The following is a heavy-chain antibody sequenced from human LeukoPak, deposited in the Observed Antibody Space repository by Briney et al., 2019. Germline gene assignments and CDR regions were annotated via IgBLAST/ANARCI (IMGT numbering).Heavy chain of an antibody. CDR3: ARDTRLTLVMVPAEDFDH. Sequence: PGGSLRLSCAASGFTFSSYAMSWVRQAPGKGLEWVSSVGATNSKTYYADSVKGRFAISRDNGKNLVYLHMSSLRGDDTAVYYCARDTRLTLVMVPAEDFDHWGQGTLVTVSS. CDR1: GFTFSSYA. D-gene: IGHD3-10*01. CDR2: VGATNSKT. V-gene: IGHV3-21*06. J-gene: IGHJ4*02.